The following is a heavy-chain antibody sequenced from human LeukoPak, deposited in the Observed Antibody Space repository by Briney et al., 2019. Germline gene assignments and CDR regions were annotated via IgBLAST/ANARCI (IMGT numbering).Heavy chain of an antibody. V-gene: IGHV1-8*01. CDR2: MNPNSGNT. CDR3: AKTGSWGYYYYMDV. J-gene: IGHJ6*03. D-gene: IGHD7-27*01. CDR1: GYTFTSYD. Sequence: GASVKVSCKASGYTFTSYDINWVRQATGQGLEWMGWMNPNSGNTGYAQKFQGRVTMTRNTSISTAYMELSSLRSEDTAVYYCAKTGSWGYYYYMDVWGKGTTVTVSS.